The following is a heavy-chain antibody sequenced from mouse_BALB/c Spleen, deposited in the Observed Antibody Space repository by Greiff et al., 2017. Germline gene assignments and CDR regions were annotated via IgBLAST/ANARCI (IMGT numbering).Heavy chain of an antibody. Sequence: EVHLVESGGGLVKPGGSLKLSCAASGFTFSSYAMSWVRQSPEKRLEWVAEISSGGSYTYYPDTVTGRFTISRDNAKNTLYLEMSSLRSEDTAMYYCARADYGSRYYAMDYWGQGTSVTVSS. J-gene: IGHJ4*01. CDR3: ARADYGSRYYAMDY. CDR1: GFTFSSYA. D-gene: IGHD1-1*01. CDR2: ISSGGSYT. V-gene: IGHV5-9-4*01.